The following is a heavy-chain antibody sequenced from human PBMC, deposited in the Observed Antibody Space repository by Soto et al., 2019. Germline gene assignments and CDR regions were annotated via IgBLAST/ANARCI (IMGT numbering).Heavy chain of an antibody. D-gene: IGHD3-10*01. CDR1: GYTFTSYA. Sequence: ASVKVSCKASGYTFTSYAMHWVRQAPGQRLEWMGWINAGNGNTKYSQKFQGRVTITRDTSASTAYMELSSLRSEDTAVYYCARGLLWFGELLSGPYGMDVWGQGTTVTVSS. V-gene: IGHV1-3*01. CDR2: INAGNGNT. J-gene: IGHJ6*02. CDR3: ARGLLWFGELLSGPYGMDV.